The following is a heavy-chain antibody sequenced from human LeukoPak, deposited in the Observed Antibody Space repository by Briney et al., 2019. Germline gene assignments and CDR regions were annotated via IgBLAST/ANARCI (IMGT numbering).Heavy chain of an antibody. CDR3: AREGRSSSWYVGVSDYYYGMDV. D-gene: IGHD6-13*01. CDR1: GFTFSSYW. V-gene: IGHV3-7*01. CDR2: IKQDGSEK. J-gene: IGHJ6*02. Sequence: SGGSLRLSCAASGFTFSSYWMSWVRQAPGKGLEWVANIKQDGSEKYYVDSVKGRFTISRDNAKNSLYLQMNSLRAEDTAVYYCAREGRSSSWYVGVSDYYYGMDVWGQGTTVTVSS.